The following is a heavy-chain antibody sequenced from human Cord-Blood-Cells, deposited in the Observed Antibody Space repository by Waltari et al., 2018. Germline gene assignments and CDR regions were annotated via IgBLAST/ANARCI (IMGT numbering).Heavy chain of an antibody. D-gene: IGHD4-4*01. Sequence: QVQLVESGGGVVQPGRSLRLSCAASGFTFSSYAMHWVRKGPGKGLEWVAVISYDGSNKYYSDSVKGRFTNSRDNSKNTLYLQMNSLRAEDTAVYYCARAISNYFGYWVQGSLVTVSS. CDR1: GFTFSSYA. CDR2: ISYDGSNK. CDR3: ARAISNYFGY. V-gene: IGHV3-30-3*01. J-gene: IGHJ4*02.